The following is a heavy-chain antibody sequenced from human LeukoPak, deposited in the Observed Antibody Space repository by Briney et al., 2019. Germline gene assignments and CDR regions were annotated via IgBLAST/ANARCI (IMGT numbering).Heavy chain of an antibody. CDR2: IIPILGIA. CDR1: GGTFSSYV. Sequence: SVKVSCKASGGTFSSYVFSWVRQAPGHGLEWMGRIIPILGIANYAQKFQGRVTITADKSTSTAYMELSSLRSKDTAVYYCARESYGGDSYGNWFDPWGQGTLVTVSS. D-gene: IGHD2-21*02. V-gene: IGHV1-69*04. J-gene: IGHJ5*02. CDR3: ARESYGGDSYGNWFDP.